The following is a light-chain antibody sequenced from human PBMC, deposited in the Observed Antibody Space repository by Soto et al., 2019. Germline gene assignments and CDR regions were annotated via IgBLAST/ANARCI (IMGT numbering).Light chain of an antibody. CDR3: SSYAGAITFYV. Sequence: QSVLTQPASVSGSPGQSITMSCTGTSSDVGTYTLVSWYQQHPGKAPKLVIYEVNKRPAGVSKRFSGSKSGDTASLTISGLQAEDEADYYCSSYAGAITFYVFGTGTKVTVL. CDR1: SSDVGTYTL. V-gene: IGLV2-23*02. CDR2: EVN. J-gene: IGLJ1*01.